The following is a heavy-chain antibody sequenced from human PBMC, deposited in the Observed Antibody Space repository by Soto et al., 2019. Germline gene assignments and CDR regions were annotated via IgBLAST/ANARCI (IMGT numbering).Heavy chain of an antibody. CDR1: GGTFSSYT. CDR3: ARDLIDYSGYDYDNYYYYGMDV. J-gene: IGHJ6*02. V-gene: IGHV1-69*08. D-gene: IGHD5-12*01. Sequence: QVQLVQSGAEVKKPGSSVKVSCKASGGTFSSYTISWVRQAPGQGLEWMGRIIPILGIANYAQKFQGRVTITADKSTSTAYMELSSLRSEDTAVYYCARDLIDYSGYDYDNYYYYGMDVWGQGTTVTVSS. CDR2: IIPILGIA.